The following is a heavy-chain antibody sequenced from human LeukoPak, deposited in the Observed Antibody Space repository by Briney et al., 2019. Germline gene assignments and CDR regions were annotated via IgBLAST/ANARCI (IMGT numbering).Heavy chain of an antibody. Sequence: PGRSLRLSCAASGFTFDDYAMHWVRQAPGKGLEWVSGISWNSGSIGYADSVKGRFTISRDNAKNSLYLQMNSLRAEDTALYYCAKEDCSGGSCKGIGAFDIWGQGTMVTVSS. D-gene: IGHD2-15*01. J-gene: IGHJ3*02. CDR3: AKEDCSGGSCKGIGAFDI. CDR2: ISWNSGSI. V-gene: IGHV3-9*01. CDR1: GFTFDDYA.